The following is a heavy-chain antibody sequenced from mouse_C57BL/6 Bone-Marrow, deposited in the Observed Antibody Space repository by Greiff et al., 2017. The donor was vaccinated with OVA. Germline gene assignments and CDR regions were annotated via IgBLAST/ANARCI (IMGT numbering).Heavy chain of an antibody. CDR2: IRNKANGYTT. CDR1: GFTFTDYY. CDR3: ARWDGRNLFAY. V-gene: IGHV7-3*01. D-gene: IGHD2-1*01. Sequence: EVKLVESGGGLVQPGGSLSLSCAASGFTFTDYYMSWVRQPPGKALEWLGFIRNKANGYTTEYSASVKGRFTISRDNSQSILYLQMNALRAEDSATYYCARWDGRNLFAYWGQGTLVTVSA. J-gene: IGHJ3*01.